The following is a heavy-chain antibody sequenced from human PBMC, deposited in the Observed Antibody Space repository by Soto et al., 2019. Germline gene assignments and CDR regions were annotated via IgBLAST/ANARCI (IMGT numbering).Heavy chain of an antibody. V-gene: IGHV5-51*01. CDR1: GYSFSSYW. CDR2: IHPGDSDT. D-gene: IGHD2-15*01. Sequence: GESLKISCQGSGYSFSSYWIAWVRQMSGKGLEWVGVIHPGDSDTRYSPSFQGQVTISADKSISTVYVQWASLKASDTAVYYCARLGFGGHFGSYYFYGMDVWGQGTTVTAS. J-gene: IGHJ6*02. CDR3: ARLGFGGHFGSYYFYGMDV.